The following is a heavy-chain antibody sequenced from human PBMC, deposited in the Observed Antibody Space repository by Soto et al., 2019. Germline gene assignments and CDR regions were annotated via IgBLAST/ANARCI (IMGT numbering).Heavy chain of an antibody. V-gene: IGHV1-69*02. D-gene: IGHD3-10*01. CDR3: ARVAERYYGSGSPYYMDV. CDR1: GGTFSSYT. Sequence: SVKVSCKASGGTFSSYTISWVRQAPGQGLEWMGRIIPILGIANYAQKFQGRVTITADKSTSTAYMELSSLRSEDTAVYYCARVAERYYGSGSPYYMDVCAKGTTVTVSS. J-gene: IGHJ6*03. CDR2: IIPILGIA.